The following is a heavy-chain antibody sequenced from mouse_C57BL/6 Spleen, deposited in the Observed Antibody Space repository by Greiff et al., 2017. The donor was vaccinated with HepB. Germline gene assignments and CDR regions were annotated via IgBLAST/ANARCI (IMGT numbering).Heavy chain of an antibody. D-gene: IGHD1-1*01. CDR3: ARITTVVTRGAMDY. CDR2: INPSSGNT. Sequence: VQLVESGAELAKPGASVKLSCKASGYTFTSYWMHWVKQRPGQGLEWIGYINPSSGNTKYNQKFKDKATLTADKSSSTAYMQLSSLTSEDSAVYYGARITTVVTRGAMDYWGQGTSVTVSS. J-gene: IGHJ4*01. CDR1: GYTFTSYW. V-gene: IGHV1-7*01.